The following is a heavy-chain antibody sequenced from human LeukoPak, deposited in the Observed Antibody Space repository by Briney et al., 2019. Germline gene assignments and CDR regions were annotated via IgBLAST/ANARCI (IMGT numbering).Heavy chain of an antibody. Sequence: GRSLRLSCAASGFTFDDYAMHWVRQAPGKGLEWVSGISWNSGSIGYADSVKGRFTISRDNAKNSLYLQMNSLRAEDTAVYYCVKLVGATEDDAFDIWGQGTMVTVSS. CDR3: VKLVGATEDDAFDI. J-gene: IGHJ3*02. D-gene: IGHD1-26*01. CDR1: GFTFDDYA. CDR2: ISWNSGSI. V-gene: IGHV3-9*01.